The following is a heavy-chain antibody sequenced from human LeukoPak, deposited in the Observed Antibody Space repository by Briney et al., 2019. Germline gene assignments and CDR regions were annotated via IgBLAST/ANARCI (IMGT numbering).Heavy chain of an antibody. V-gene: IGHV3-11*04. Sequence: GGSLRLSYAASGFTFSDYYMSWIRQPPGKGLEWVSYISSSGSTIYYADSVKGRFTISRDNAKNSLYLQMNSLRAEDTAVYYCARDYGYGYVIEFPTAPPPWGQGTLVTVSS. D-gene: IGHD5-18*01. CDR1: GFTFSDYY. CDR3: ARDYGYGYVIEFPTAPPP. CDR2: ISSSGSTI. J-gene: IGHJ5*02.